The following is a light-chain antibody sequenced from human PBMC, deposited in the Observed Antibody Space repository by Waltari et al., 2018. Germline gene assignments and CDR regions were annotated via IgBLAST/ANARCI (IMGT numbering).Light chain of an antibody. V-gene: IGLV2-14*03. CDR2: DVN. Sequence: QSALTQPASVSGSPGQSITISCTGSSSDVGGDDSVSWYEDHPAPAPKVIIYDVNKRPSGVSNRFSGSKSGNTASLTISGLQAEDEATFYCSSQSTKNGVIFGGGTKVTVL. J-gene: IGLJ2*01. CDR3: SSQSTKNGVI. CDR1: SSDVGGDDS.